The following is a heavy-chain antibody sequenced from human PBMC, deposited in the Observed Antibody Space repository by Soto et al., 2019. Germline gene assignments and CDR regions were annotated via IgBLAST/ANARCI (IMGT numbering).Heavy chain of an antibody. CDR2: IYYSGST. V-gene: IGHV4-59*01. CDR1: GGSISSYY. CDR3: ARDNVGYGDTYYYGMDV. Sequence: PSETLSLTCTVSGGSISSYYWSWIRQPPGKGLEWIGYIYYSGSTNYNPSLKSRVTISVDTSKNQFSLKLSSVTAADTAVYYCARDNVGYGDTYYYGMDVWGQGTTVTVS. J-gene: IGHJ6*02. D-gene: IGHD4-17*01.